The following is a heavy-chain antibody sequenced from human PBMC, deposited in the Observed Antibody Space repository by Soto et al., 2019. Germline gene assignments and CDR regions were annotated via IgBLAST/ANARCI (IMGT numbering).Heavy chain of an antibody. V-gene: IGHV4-59*12. Sequence: PSETLSLTCSVSGDTIRSDYWNWIRQPPGKRLEWIGYISYTGSTNYNPSLRSRVTMSLDRSKNQFSLKLSSVTAADTAVYYCARVPDYWGQGTLVTVSS. CDR2: ISYTGST. J-gene: IGHJ4*02. CDR3: ARVPDY. CDR1: GDTIRSDY.